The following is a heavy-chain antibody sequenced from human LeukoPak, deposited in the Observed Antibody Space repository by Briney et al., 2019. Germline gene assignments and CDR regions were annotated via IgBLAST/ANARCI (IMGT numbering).Heavy chain of an antibody. CDR3: ARYISTNYFDY. V-gene: IGHV3-21*01. D-gene: IGHD5/OR15-5a*01. Sequence: GGSLRLSCAASGFAFSSYTMIWVRQAPGKGLEWVSSISTSSTYIYYADSVRGRFTISRDNAKNSLCLQMNTLRAEDTAVYFCARYISTNYFDYWGQGTLVTVSS. CDR1: GFAFSSYT. J-gene: IGHJ4*02. CDR2: ISTSSTYI.